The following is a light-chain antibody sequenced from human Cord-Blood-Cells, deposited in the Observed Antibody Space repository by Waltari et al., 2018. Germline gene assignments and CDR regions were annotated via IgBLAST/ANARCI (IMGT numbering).Light chain of an antibody. V-gene: IGLV2-14*01. CDR3: SSYTSSSTYV. CDR1: SRDVGGYNY. CDR2: DVS. Sequence: QSALTQPAPVSGSPGQSITISCPGTSRDVGGYNYVSWYQQHPGKAPKLMIYDVSNRPSGVSNRFSGSKSGNTASLTISGLQAEDEADYYCSSYTSSSTYVFGTGTKVTVL. J-gene: IGLJ1*01.